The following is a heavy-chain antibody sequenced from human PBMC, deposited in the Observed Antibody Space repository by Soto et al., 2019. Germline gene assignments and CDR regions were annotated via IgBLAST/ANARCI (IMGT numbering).Heavy chain of an antibody. D-gene: IGHD6-6*01. CDR3: ARDGPYSSSSGQYYGMDV. V-gene: IGHV1-69*01. J-gene: IGHJ6*02. CDR2: IIPIFGTA. CDR1: GGTFSSYA. Sequence: QVQLVQSGAEVKKPGSSVKVSCKASGGTFSSYAISWVRQAPGQGLEWMGGIIPIFGTANYAQKFQGRVTITADESTSTAYMERSSLRSEDTAVHYCARDGPYSSSSGQYYGMDVWGQGTTVTVSS.